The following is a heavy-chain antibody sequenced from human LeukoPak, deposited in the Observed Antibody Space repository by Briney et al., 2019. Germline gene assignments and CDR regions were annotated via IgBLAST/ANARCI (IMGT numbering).Heavy chain of an antibody. CDR3: ALYYDSSGYYYPDY. CDR2: INAGNGNT. V-gene: IGHV1-3*01. Sequence: ASVKVSCKASGYTFTGYYMHWVRQAPGQRLEWMGWINAGNGNTKYSQKFQGRVTITRDTSASTAYMELSSLRSEDTAVYYCALYYDSSGYYYPDYWGQGTLVTVSS. J-gene: IGHJ4*02. D-gene: IGHD3-22*01. CDR1: GYTFTGYY.